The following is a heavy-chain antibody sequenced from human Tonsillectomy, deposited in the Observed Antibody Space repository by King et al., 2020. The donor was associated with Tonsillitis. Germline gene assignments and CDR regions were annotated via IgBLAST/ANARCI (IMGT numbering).Heavy chain of an antibody. V-gene: IGHV1-46*01. CDR2: INPSGGST. D-gene: IGHD4-17*01. CDR3: ARSPVTTGGQTYNWFDP. CDR1: GYTFTSYY. Sequence: VQLVQSGAEVKKPGASVKVSCKASGYTFTSYYMHWVRQAPGQGLEWMGIINPSGGSTSYAQKFQGRVTMTRDTSTSTVYMELSSLRSEDTAVYYCARSPVTTGGQTYNWFDPWGQGTLVTVSS. J-gene: IGHJ5*02.